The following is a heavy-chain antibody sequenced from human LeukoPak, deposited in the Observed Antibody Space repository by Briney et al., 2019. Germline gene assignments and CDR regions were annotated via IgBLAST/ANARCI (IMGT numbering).Heavy chain of an antibody. CDR3: ARRNIPSPRIRYSSDWSGRAFDY. D-gene: IGHD6-25*01. V-gene: IGHV4-61*08. J-gene: IGHJ4*02. Sequence: SETLSLTCTVSGDSISSGDYYWSWIRQPPGKGLEWIGFIYYSGTTNYNPSLKSRVTISLDTSKKQFSLKLSSVTAADTAVYYCARRNIPSPRIRYSSDWSGRAFDYWGQGTLVTVSS. CDR1: GDSISSGDYY. CDR2: IYYSGTT.